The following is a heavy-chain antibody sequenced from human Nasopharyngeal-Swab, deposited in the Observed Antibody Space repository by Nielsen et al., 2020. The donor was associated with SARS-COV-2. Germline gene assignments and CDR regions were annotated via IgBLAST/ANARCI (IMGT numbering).Heavy chain of an antibody. CDR3: ARYRQYRGYYYYGMDV. CDR2: INHSGST. CDR1: GGSFSGYF. D-gene: IGHD6-13*01. V-gene: IGHV4-34*01. J-gene: IGHJ6*02. Sequence: SETLSLTCAVYGGSFSGYFWSWIRQPPGKGLEWIGEINHSGSTNYNPSLKSRVTISVDTSKNQFSLKLISVTAADTAAYYCARYRQYRGYYYYGMDVWGQGTTVTVSS.